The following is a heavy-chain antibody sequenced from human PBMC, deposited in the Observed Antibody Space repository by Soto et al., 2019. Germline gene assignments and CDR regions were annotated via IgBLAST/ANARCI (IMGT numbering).Heavy chain of an antibody. CDR3: ASCCKDDLYYYYYGMDV. D-gene: IGHD3-16*01. Sequence: PSETLSLTCTVSGGSIRSGGYYWSWIRQHPGKGLEWIGYIYYSGSTYYNPSLKSRVTISVDTSKNQFSLKLSSVTAADTAVYYCASCCKDDLYYYYYGMDVWGQGTTVTVSS. CDR2: IYYSGST. V-gene: IGHV4-31*03. CDR1: GGSIRSGGYY. J-gene: IGHJ6*02.